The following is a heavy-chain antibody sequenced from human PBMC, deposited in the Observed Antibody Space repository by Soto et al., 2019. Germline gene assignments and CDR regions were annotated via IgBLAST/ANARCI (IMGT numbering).Heavy chain of an antibody. J-gene: IGHJ4*02. D-gene: IGHD3-3*01. CDR1: GYNFAGYW. V-gene: IGHV5-51*01. CDR2: ISPSDSDT. Sequence: PRESLKISCKRSGYNFAGYWLAWVRQMPGKGLELMGIISPSDSDTRYRPSFQGQVTNSADKSISSAYLQWTSLRASDTAMYYCARGGVSTRTFDYWGQGTPVTVSS. CDR3: ARGGVSTRTFDY.